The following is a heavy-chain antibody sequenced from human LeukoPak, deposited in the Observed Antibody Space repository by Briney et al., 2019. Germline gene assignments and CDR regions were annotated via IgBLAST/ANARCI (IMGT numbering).Heavy chain of an antibody. Sequence: GGALRLSGAASGFTLSKYWMKWVRQAPGKGLAWVSRISSDGTTTAYADSVKGRFTISRDSAKNMLYLQMNSLRVEDTAMYYCASPGDNYAILGLDYWGQGTLVTVSS. V-gene: IGHV3-74*01. D-gene: IGHD3-9*01. CDR1: GFTLSKYW. CDR3: ASPGDNYAILGLDY. J-gene: IGHJ4*02. CDR2: ISSDGTTT.